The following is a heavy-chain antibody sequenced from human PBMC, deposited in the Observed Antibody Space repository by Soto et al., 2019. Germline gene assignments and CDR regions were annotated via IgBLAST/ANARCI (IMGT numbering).Heavy chain of an antibody. CDR1: GFSFGNYA. CDR2: ISSSGDGT. CDR3: AKDKGSRGSSYFDD. J-gene: IGHJ4*02. Sequence: EVQLRQSGGGVVQPGGSLRRSCVASGFSFGNYAMTWVRQAPGKGLEWVSGISSSGDGTYYADSVKDRFRVSRDKSTSTVHLQLSSLRVEDTAVYYCAKDKGSRGSSYFDDWGLGALAIVSS. V-gene: IGHV3-23*01. D-gene: IGHD3-16*01.